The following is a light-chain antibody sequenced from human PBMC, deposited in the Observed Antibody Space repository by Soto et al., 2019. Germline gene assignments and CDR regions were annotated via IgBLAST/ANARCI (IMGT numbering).Light chain of an antibody. CDR2: DVS. Sequence: QSALTQPASVSGSPGQSITLSCTGTSSDVGGYNYVSWYQQQPGKAPKLMIYDVSNRPSGVSNRFSGSKSGNTASLTISGLQAEDEADYYCSSYTSSSTLVVFGGGTKLTVL. V-gene: IGLV2-14*01. CDR3: SSYTSSSTLVV. CDR1: SSDVGGYNY. J-gene: IGLJ2*01.